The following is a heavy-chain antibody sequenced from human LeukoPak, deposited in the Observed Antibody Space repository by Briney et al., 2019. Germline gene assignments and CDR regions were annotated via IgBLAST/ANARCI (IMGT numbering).Heavy chain of an antibody. Sequence: SETLSLTCAVYGGSFSGYYWSWIRQPPGKGLEWIGEINHSGSTNYNPSLKSRVTISVDTSKNQFSLKLSSVTAADTAVYYCARDHNSSGWYGNDYWGQGTLVTVSS. CDR3: ARDHNSSGWYGNDY. V-gene: IGHV4-34*01. CDR2: INHSGST. D-gene: IGHD6-19*01. J-gene: IGHJ4*02. CDR1: GGSFSGYY.